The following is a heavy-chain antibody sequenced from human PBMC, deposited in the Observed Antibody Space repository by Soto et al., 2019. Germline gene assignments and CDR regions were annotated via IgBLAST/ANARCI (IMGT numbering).Heavy chain of an antibody. V-gene: IGHV3-23*01. J-gene: IGHJ4*02. CDR2: ISGSGGST. CDR1: GFTFSSYA. CDR3: ANLDIVVVPAAIQPPDY. D-gene: IGHD2-2*01. Sequence: EVQLLESGGGLVQPGGSLRLSCAASGFTFSSYAMSWVRQAPGKGLEWVSAISGSGGSTYYADSVKGRFTISRDNSKNTLYLQMNSLRAEDTAVYYCANLDIVVVPAAIQPPDYWGQGTLLTVSS.